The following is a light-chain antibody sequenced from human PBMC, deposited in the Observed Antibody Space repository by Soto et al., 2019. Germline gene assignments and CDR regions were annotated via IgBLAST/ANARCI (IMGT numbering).Light chain of an antibody. V-gene: IGKV1-5*01. J-gene: IGKJ5*01. Sequence: DIQMTESPSSLSASVGDRVTITCRASETISNYLNWYQKKPGKAPKLLIYDASSLESGVPSRFSGSGSGTEFTLTISSLQPDDFATYYCQQYNSYLYTFGQGTRLEIK. CDR3: QQYNSYLYT. CDR2: DAS. CDR1: ETISNY.